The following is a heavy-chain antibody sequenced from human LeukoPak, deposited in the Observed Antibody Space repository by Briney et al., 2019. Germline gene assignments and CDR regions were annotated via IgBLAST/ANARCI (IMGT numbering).Heavy chain of an antibody. CDR2: ISSNGGST. V-gene: IGHV3-64D*09. CDR3: VKAQGGGYAYNWFDP. J-gene: IGHJ5*02. Sequence: PGGSLRLSCSASGFTFSNYAMHWVRQAPGKGLEYVSAISSNGGSTYYADSVKGRFTISRDNSKNTLYLQMSSLRAEDTAVYYCVKAQGGGYAYNWFDPWGQRALVSVSS. D-gene: IGHD5-12*01. CDR1: GFTFSNYA.